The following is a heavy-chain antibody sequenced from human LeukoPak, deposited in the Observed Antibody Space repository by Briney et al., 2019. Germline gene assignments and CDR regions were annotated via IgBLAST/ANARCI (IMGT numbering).Heavy chain of an antibody. Sequence: SQTLSLTCTVSGGSISSGSYYWSWIRQPAGKGLEWIGYIYYSGSTYYNPSLKSRITISLDTSKNQFSLKLSSVTAADTAVYYCARVNRFRIGFLYCYYMDVWGKGTTVTVSS. J-gene: IGHJ6*03. V-gene: IGHV4-30-4*07. CDR1: GGSISSGSYY. CDR2: IYYSGST. CDR3: ARVNRFRIGFLYCYYMDV. D-gene: IGHD3-3*01.